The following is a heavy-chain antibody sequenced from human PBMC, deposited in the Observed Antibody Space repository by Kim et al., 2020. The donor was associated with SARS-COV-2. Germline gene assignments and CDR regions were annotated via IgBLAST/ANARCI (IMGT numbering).Heavy chain of an antibody. Sequence: GSLRLSCVGSGFIFSTYRMNWVRQSPGKGLEWLASIKDDGSQTFYVDSVKGRFTISRDNAERSLYLQMTSLRAADTAVYYCAGLAGVPVYWGQGTLFTVSS. J-gene: IGHJ4*02. D-gene: IGHD6-25*01. CDR2: IKDDGSQT. CDR3: AGLAGVPVY. CDR1: GFIFSTYR. V-gene: IGHV3-7*01.